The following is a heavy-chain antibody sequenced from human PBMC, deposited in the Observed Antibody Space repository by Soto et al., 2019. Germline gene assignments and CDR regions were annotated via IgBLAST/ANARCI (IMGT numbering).Heavy chain of an antibody. Sequence: SVKVSCKASGGTFSSYAISWVRQAPGQGLEWMGGIIPIFGTANYAQKFQGRVTITADESTSTAYMELSSLRSEDTAVYYCARVRTIFGLAAYNWFDPWGQATLVTVSS. D-gene: IGHD3-3*01. V-gene: IGHV1-69*13. CDR2: IIPIFGTA. CDR1: GGTFSSYA. J-gene: IGHJ5*02. CDR3: ARVRTIFGLAAYNWFDP.